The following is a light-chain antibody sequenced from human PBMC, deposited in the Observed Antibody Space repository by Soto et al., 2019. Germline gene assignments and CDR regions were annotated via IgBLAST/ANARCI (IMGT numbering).Light chain of an antibody. CDR1: QSISSY. J-gene: IGKJ2*01. CDR3: QQSYSTPPT. CDR2: AAS. Sequence: DIQMTHSPSSLSASVGDRVTITCLASQSISSYLNWYQQKPGKAPKLLIYAASRLQSGVPSRFSGSGSGTHFTLTISSLQPEDFATYYCQQSYSTPPTFGQGTKV. V-gene: IGKV1-39*01.